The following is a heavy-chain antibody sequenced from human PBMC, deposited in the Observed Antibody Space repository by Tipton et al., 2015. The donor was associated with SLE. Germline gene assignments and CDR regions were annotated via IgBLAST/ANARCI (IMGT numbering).Heavy chain of an antibody. CDR2: IYPDDSDT. CDR1: GYTFTNYW. V-gene: IGHV5-51*03. CDR3: ARDTGYQHASDV. Sequence: QLVQSGAEVRKPGESLKISCKTSGYTFTNYWVGWVRQMPGKGLEWMGNIYPDDSDTRYSPSFQGQVTISADKTINPAYLQWRILKASDTAVYYCARDTGYQHASDVWGQGTLVTVSS. J-gene: IGHJ4*02. D-gene: IGHD5-18*01.